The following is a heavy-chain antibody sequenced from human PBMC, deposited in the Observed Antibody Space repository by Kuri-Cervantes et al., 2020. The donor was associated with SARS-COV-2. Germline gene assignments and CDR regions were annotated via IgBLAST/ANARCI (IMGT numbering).Heavy chain of an antibody. CDR2: ISSSSSYI. D-gene: IGHD5-12*01. Sequence: GGSLRLPCAASGFTFSSYSMNWVRQAPGKGLEWVASISSSSSYIYYADSVKGRFTISRDNAKNSLYLRMNSLRAEDTALYYCARNSGYDFWFDPWGQGTLVTVSS. V-gene: IGHV3-21*01. CDR1: GFTFSSYS. J-gene: IGHJ5*02. CDR3: ARNSGYDFWFDP.